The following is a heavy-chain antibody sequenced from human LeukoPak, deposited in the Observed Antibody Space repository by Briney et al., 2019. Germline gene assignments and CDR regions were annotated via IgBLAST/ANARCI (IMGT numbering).Heavy chain of an antibody. Sequence: SETLSLTCTVSGGSISSYYWSWIRQPAGKGLEWIGRIYTSGSTNYNPSLKSRVTMSVDTSKNQFPLKLSSVTAADTAVYYCAREVYGTRDVAFDIWGQGTMVTVSS. V-gene: IGHV4-4*07. J-gene: IGHJ3*02. CDR2: IYTSGST. CDR1: GGSISSYY. D-gene: IGHD2-8*01. CDR3: AREVYGTRDVAFDI.